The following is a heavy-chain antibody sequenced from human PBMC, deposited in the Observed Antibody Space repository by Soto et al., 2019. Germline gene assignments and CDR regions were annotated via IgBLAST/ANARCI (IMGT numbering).Heavy chain of an antibody. CDR3: ARGGMGYYDSSGYYYGFGY. CDR2: IIPIFGTA. Sequence: SGKVSCKASGGTFSSYAISWVRQAPGQGLEWMGGIIPIFGTANYAQKFQGRVTITADESTSTAYMELSSLRSEDTAVYYCARGGMGYYDSSGYYYGFGYWGQGTLVTVSS. V-gene: IGHV1-69*13. D-gene: IGHD3-22*01. CDR1: GGTFSSYA. J-gene: IGHJ4*02.